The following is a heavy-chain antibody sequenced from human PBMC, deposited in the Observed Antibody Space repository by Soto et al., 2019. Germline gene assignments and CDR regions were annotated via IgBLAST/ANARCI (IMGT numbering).Heavy chain of an antibody. CDR1: GYTFTSYD. D-gene: IGHD3-3*01. Sequence: GASVKVSCKASGYTFTSYDINWVRQATGQGLEWMGWMNPNSGNTGYAQKFPGRVTMTRNTSISTAYMELSSLRSEDTAVYYCARGRGITIFGVVIQGYYYYYGMDVWGQGTTVTVSS. CDR2: MNPNSGNT. V-gene: IGHV1-8*01. J-gene: IGHJ6*02. CDR3: ARGRGITIFGVVIQGYYYYYGMDV.